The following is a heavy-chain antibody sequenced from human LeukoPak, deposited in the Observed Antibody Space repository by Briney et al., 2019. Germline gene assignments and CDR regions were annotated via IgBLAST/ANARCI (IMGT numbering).Heavy chain of an antibody. CDR3: ATNGGYYDSSGYPTLGY. J-gene: IGHJ4*02. CDR2: INHSGST. Sequence: PSETLSLTCAVYGGSFSGYYWSWIRQPPGKGLEWIGEINHSGSTNYNPSLKSRVTTSVDTSKNQFSLKLSSVTAADTAVYYCATNGGYYDSSGYPTLGYWGQGTLVTVSS. CDR1: GGSFSGYY. D-gene: IGHD3-22*01. V-gene: IGHV4-34*01.